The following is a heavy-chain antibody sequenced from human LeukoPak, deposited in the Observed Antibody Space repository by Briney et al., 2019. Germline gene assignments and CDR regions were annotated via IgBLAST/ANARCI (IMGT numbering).Heavy chain of an antibody. J-gene: IGHJ3*02. CDR2: IYSDGST. Sequence: GGSLRLSCAASGFTFSSCYMSWVRQAPGKGLEWVSIIYSDGSTYYADSVKGRFTISRDNSKNTLSLQMNSLRAAGTAMNYCARGRSGFSYVFDICGQGTMVTVSS. CDR3: ARGRSGFSYVFDI. D-gene: IGHD3-22*01. CDR1: GFTFSSCY. V-gene: IGHV3-53*01.